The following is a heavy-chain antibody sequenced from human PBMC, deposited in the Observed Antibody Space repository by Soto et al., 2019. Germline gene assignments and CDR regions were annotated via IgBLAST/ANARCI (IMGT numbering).Heavy chain of an antibody. J-gene: IGHJ4*02. CDR3: AGVVRYRGWLFSSDF. V-gene: IGHV1-69*02. Sequence: SVKVSCKASGGTFSSYTISWVRQAPGQGLEWMGRIIPILGIANYAQKFQGRVTITADKSTSTAYMELSSLRSEDTAVYYCAGVVRYRGWLFSSDFWCQGTLVTVSS. CDR2: IIPILGIA. D-gene: IGHD3-9*01. CDR1: GGTFSSYT.